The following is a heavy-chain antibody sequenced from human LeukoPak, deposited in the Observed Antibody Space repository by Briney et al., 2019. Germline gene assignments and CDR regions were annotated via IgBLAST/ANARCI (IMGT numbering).Heavy chain of an antibody. CDR1: GGSFTSGGYY. CDR2: IYYTGST. CDR3: ARGAPPQN. V-gene: IGHV4-61*08. J-gene: IGHJ4*02. Sequence: SETLSLTCTVSGGSFTSGGYYWSWIRQPPGKGLEWMGYIYYTGSTHYNPSLKSRVTISIDTSKKHFSLKLTSVTAADTAVYYCARGAPPQNWGQGTLVTVSS.